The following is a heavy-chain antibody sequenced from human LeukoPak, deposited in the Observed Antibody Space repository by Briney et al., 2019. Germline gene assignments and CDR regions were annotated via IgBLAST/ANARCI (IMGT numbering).Heavy chain of an antibody. CDR1: AYTFTGYY. CDR2: INPNSGGT. CDR3: AKVGGYGSGSHFDY. J-gene: IGHJ4*02. Sequence: ASVKVSCKASAYTFTGYYMHWVRQAPGQGLEWVGWINPNSGGTNYAQKFQGSVTMTRDTSISTAYMELSRLRSDDTAVYYCAKVGGYGSGSHFDYWGQGTLVTVSS. D-gene: IGHD3-10*01. V-gene: IGHV1-2*02.